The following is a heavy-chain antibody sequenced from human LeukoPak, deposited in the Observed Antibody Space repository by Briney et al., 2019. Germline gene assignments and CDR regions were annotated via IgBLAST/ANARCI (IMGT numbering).Heavy chain of an antibody. D-gene: IGHD6-19*01. Sequence: ASVKVSCKASGYTFTAYYIHWLRQAPGHGPEWMRWIKPDSGSSHYAQKFQGRVTMTRDTSSNSAYMDLTRLKSDDTAVYYCARARVPIAVAGLYYFDYWGQGALVTVSS. V-gene: IGHV1-2*02. CDR3: ARARVPIAVAGLYYFDY. CDR1: GYTFTAYY. J-gene: IGHJ4*02. CDR2: IKPDSGSS.